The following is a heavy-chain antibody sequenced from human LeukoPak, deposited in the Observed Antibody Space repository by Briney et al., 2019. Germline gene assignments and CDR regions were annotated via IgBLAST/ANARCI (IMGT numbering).Heavy chain of an antibody. CDR2: ISWDGGST. J-gene: IGHJ4*02. D-gene: IGHD3-9*01. V-gene: IGHV3-43*01. CDR3: ARDDPYDILTGLDY. CDR1: GFTFDDYT. Sequence: PGGSLRLSCAAAGFTFDDYTRHWVRQAPGKGLEWVSLISWDGGSTYYADSVKGRFTISRDNSKNTLYLQMNSLRAEDTAVYYCARDDPYDILTGLDYWGQGTLVTVSS.